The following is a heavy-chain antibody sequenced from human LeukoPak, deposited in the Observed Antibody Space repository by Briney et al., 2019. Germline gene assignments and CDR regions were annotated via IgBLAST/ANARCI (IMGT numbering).Heavy chain of an antibody. CDR1: GGTFSSYA. J-gene: IGHJ3*02. CDR3: AREGSDNYYDSSGSTPYAFDI. V-gene: IGHV1-69*13. D-gene: IGHD3-22*01. CDR2: IIPIFGTA. Sequence: GASVKVSCKASGGTFSSYAISWVRQAPGQGLEWMGGIIPIFGTANYAQKFQGRVTITADESTSTAYMELSSLRSEDTAVYYCAREGSDNYYDSSGSTPYAFDIWGQGTMVTVSS.